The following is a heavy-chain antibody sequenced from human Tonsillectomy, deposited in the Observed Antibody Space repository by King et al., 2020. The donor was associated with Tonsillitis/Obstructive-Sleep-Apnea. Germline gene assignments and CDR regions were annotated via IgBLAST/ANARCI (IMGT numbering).Heavy chain of an antibody. J-gene: IGHJ6*02. CDR3: TRLDTV. V-gene: IGHV3-73*01. Sequence: QLVQSGGGLVQPGGSLKLSCAASGFTFSGSSLHWVRQASGKGLEWVGRIRSKANSYATAYAASVKGRFTISRDDSKNTAYLQMNRLKTEDTAVYYCTRLDTVWGQGTTVTVSS. CDR1: GFTFSGSS. CDR2: IRSKANSYAT. D-gene: IGHD5-18*01.